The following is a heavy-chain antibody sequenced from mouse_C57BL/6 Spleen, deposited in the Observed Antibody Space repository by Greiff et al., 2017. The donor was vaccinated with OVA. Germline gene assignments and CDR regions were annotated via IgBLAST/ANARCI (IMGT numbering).Heavy chain of an antibody. J-gene: IGHJ2*01. V-gene: IGHV14-2*01. D-gene: IGHD3-2*02. CDR1: GFNIKDYY. CDR2: IDPEDGET. CDR3: ARRDSSGYVFDY. Sequence: EVQLQQSGAELVKPGASVKLSCTASGFNIKDYYMHWVKQRTEQGLEWIGRIDPEDGETKYAPQFQGKATITAYTSSNTAYLQLSSLTSEDTAVYYCARRDSSGYVFDYWGQGTTLTVSS.